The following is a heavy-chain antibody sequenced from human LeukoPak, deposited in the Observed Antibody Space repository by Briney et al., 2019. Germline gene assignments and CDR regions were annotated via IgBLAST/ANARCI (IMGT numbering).Heavy chain of an antibody. CDR2: NYPGDSDT. CDR1: GYSFTDYW. J-gene: IGHJ4*02. D-gene: IGHD2-15*01. CDR3: TRHSEYCSGGNCYVNY. Sequence: KDGESLKISCQGSGYSFTDYWMGWVRQMPGKGLEWMGINYPGDSDTRYSPSLQGQVTISADKSINTAYLQWSSLKASDTAMYYCTRHSEYCSGGNCYVNYWGQGTLVTVSS. V-gene: IGHV5-51*01.